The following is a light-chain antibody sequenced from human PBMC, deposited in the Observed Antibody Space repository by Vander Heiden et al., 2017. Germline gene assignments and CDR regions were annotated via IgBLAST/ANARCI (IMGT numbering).Light chain of an antibody. Sequence: IQMTQSPSSLSASVGDRVTITGRASQSISSYLNWYQQKPVKAPKLLIYAASSLQSGVPSRFSGSGSGTDFTLTISSLQPEDFATYYCQQSYSTPLTFGGGTKVEIK. CDR1: QSISSY. CDR2: AAS. J-gene: IGKJ4*01. V-gene: IGKV1-39*01. CDR3: QQSYSTPLT.